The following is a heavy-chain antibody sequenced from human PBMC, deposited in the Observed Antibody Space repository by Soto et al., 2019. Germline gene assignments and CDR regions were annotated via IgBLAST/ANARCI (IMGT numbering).Heavy chain of an antibody. J-gene: IGHJ5*02. Sequence: DVQLVESVGGLVKPGGSLRLSCAPSGFTLKNYSMTWVRQAPGKGLEWVSSISSNSNYKYYADSLKVRFTISRDNAKNALYLQMSSLRAEDTAVYYCARARSTTWSGTTRGWFDPWGRGTLVTVAS. D-gene: IGHD2-2*01. CDR2: ISSNSNYK. CDR1: GFTLKNYS. V-gene: IGHV3-21*06. CDR3: ARARSTTWSGTTRGWFDP.